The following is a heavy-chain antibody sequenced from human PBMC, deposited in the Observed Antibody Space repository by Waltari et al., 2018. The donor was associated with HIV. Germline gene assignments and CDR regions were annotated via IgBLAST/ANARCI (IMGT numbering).Heavy chain of an antibody. CDR3: ARGGGYSGENWFDP. D-gene: IGHD3-10*01. CDR2: ISSSSSYI. CDR1: GFTFSSYS. J-gene: IGHJ5*02. Sequence: EVQLVESGGGLVKPGGSLRLSCAASGFTFSSYSMNWVRQAPGKGRGWGSSISSSSSYIYYADAEKGRFTTSRDNAKNALYLQRNSLGAEDTAVDYCARGGGYSGENWFDPWGQGTLVTVSS. V-gene: IGHV3-21*01.